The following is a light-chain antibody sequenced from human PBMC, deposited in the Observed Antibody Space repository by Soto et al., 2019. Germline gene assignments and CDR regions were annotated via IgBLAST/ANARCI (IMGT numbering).Light chain of an antibody. Sequence: QSVLTQPPSASGTPGQRVTISCSGSSSNIGSSFVYWYQQLPGAAPKLLIYRNNQRPSGVPDRFSGSKSGTSASLAISGLRAEDEADYYCSAWDDSPTGVIFGGGTKVTVL. V-gene: IGLV1-47*01. CDR1: SSNIGSSF. J-gene: IGLJ2*01. CDR3: SAWDDSPTGVI. CDR2: RNN.